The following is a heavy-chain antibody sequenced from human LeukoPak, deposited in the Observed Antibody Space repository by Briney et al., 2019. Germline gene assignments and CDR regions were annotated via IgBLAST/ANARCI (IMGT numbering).Heavy chain of an antibody. Sequence: SGPTLVKPTQTLTLTCTFSGFSLSTSGVGVGWIRQPPGKTLEWLALIYWNDDKRYSPSLKSRLTITKDTSKNQVVLTMTNMDPVDTATYYCAQGELDYGSFGYWGQGTLVTVSS. CDR1: GFSLSTSGVG. J-gene: IGHJ4*02. CDR3: AQGELDYGSFGY. CDR2: IYWNDDK. V-gene: IGHV2-5*01. D-gene: IGHD3-10*01.